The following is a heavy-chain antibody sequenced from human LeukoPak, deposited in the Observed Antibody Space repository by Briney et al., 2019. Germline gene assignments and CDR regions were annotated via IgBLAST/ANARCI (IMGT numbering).Heavy chain of an antibody. V-gene: IGHV4-39*07. CDR1: GASISSSSYY. J-gene: IGHJ4*02. CDR3: ASLSSWYVGFFDY. CDR2: IYYSEST. D-gene: IGHD6-13*01. Sequence: ASETLSLTCTVSGASISSSSYYWGWIRQPPGKGLEWIGSIYYSESTYYNPSLKSRVTISVDTSKNQFSLKLSSVTAADTAVYYCASLSSWYVGFFDYWGQGTLVTVSS.